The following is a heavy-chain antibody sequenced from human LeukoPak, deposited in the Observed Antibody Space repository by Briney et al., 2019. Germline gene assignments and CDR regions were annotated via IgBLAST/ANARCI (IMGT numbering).Heavy chain of an antibody. CDR3: ARPVTSSCYSLDY. D-gene: IGHD2-15*01. Sequence: GASVKVSCKASGYTFTSYDINWVRQATGQGLEWMGWMNPNSGNTGYAQKFQDRVTMTRNTSISTAYMELSSLRSEDTAVYYCARPVTSSCYSLDYWGQGTLVTVSS. CDR2: MNPNSGNT. V-gene: IGHV1-8*01. CDR1: GYTFTSYD. J-gene: IGHJ4*02.